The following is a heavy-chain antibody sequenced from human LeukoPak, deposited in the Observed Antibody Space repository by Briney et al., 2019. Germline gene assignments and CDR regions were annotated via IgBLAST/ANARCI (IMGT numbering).Heavy chain of an antibody. Sequence: SGGFLRLSCAASGFTFSSYSMNWVRQAPGKGLEWVSYISSSSSTIYYADSVKGRFTISRDNSKNTLYLQMNSLRAEDTAVYYCARGHYDFWSGYYAYYYYGMDVWGQGTTVTVSS. CDR3: ARGHYDFWSGYYAYYYYGMDV. J-gene: IGHJ6*02. V-gene: IGHV3-48*01. CDR2: ISSSSSTI. D-gene: IGHD3-3*01. CDR1: GFTFSSYS.